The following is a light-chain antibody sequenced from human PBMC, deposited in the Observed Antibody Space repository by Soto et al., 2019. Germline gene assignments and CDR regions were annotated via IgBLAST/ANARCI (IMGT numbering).Light chain of an antibody. CDR1: QSVSSTY. Sequence: EIVLTQSPGTLSLSPGERATLSCRASQSVSSTYLAWYQQKPGQAPRLLIYGASSRATGIPDRFSGSGSGPDFTLTISRLEPEDFAVYYCQQCGNSPWTFGQGTKVEIK. CDR2: GAS. V-gene: IGKV3-20*01. CDR3: QQCGNSPWT. J-gene: IGKJ1*01.